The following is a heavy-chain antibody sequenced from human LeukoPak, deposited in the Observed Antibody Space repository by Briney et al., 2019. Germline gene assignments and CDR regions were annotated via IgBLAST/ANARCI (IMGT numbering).Heavy chain of an antibody. D-gene: IGHD6-19*01. Sequence: PSETLSLTCTDSGGSISRYYWSWIRQPPGKGVEWIGYIYYSGSTSYNPSLKSRVTISVDTAKNQFSLRLPSVTAADTALYYCARRRDSSGWYVFDYWGQGTLVTVSS. CDR3: ARRRDSSGWYVFDY. V-gene: IGHV4-59*01. J-gene: IGHJ4*02. CDR1: GGSISRYY. CDR2: IYYSGST.